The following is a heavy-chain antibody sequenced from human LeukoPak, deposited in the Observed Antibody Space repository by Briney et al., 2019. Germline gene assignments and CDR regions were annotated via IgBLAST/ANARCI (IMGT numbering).Heavy chain of an antibody. J-gene: IGHJ6*02. CDR2: IHFSGST. Sequence: SEPLSLTCTVSGGSITTYFWSWLRQPPGKGLEWIGYIHFSGSTNYNPSLKGRGSISIDTSKNQFSLDLSSVSAADTGVYYCARHPYGSGWSEVGGLDVWGQGTTVTVSS. CDR3: ARHPYGSGWSEVGGLDV. D-gene: IGHD6-13*01. CDR1: GGSITTYF. V-gene: IGHV4-59*08.